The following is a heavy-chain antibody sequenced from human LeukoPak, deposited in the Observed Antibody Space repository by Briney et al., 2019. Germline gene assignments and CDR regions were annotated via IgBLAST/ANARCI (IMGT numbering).Heavy chain of an antibody. J-gene: IGHJ4*02. V-gene: IGHV3-48*03. D-gene: IGHD6-13*01. CDR3: ASSSWYALDY. Sequence: GGSLRLSCAASGFTFSSYEMNWVRQAPGKGLGWISYISSSGSTMYYAHSVKGRFTISRDNAKNSLYLQMNSLRAEDTAIYYCASSSWYALDYWGQGTLVTVSS. CDR2: ISSSGSTM. CDR1: GFTFSSYE.